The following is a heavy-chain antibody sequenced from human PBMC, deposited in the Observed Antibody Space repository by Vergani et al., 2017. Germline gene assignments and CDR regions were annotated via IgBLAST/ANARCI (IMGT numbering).Heavy chain of an antibody. CDR1: GFSLSTSGVG. Sequence: QITLKESGPTLVKPTQTLTLTCTFSGFSLSTSGVGVGWIRQPPGKALEWLALIYWNDDKRYSPSLKSRLTITKDTSKNQVVLTMTNMDPVDTATYYCAHHYYDFWSGYYTAYFDYWGQGTLVTVSS. D-gene: IGHD3-3*01. V-gene: IGHV2-5*01. CDR3: AHHYYDFWSGYYTAYFDY. J-gene: IGHJ4*02. CDR2: IYWNDDK.